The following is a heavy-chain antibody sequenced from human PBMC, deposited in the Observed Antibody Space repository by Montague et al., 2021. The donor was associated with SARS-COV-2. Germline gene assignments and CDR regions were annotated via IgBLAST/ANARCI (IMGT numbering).Heavy chain of an antibody. CDR3: ARDNGPIWFGESSLDY. CDR1: GFTFSSYA. Sequence: SLRLSCAASGFTFSSYAMHWVRQAPGKGLVWVAVISYDGSNKYYADSVKGRFTISRDNSKNTLYLQMNSLRAEDTAVYYCARDNGPIWFGESSLDYWGQGTLVTVSS. J-gene: IGHJ4*02. D-gene: IGHD3-10*01. CDR2: ISYDGSNK. V-gene: IGHV3-30*04.